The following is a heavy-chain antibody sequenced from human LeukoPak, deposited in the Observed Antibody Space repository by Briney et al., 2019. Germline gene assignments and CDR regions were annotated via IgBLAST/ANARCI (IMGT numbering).Heavy chain of an antibody. D-gene: IGHD3-22*01. CDR1: GGSISSGSYY. Sequence: SETLSLTCTVSGGSISSGSYYWSWIRQPAGKGLEWIGRIYTSGSTNYNPSLKSRVTISVDTSKNQFSLKLSPVTAADTAVYYCASYYYDSSGFPGWFDPWGQGTLVTVSS. J-gene: IGHJ5*02. V-gene: IGHV4-61*02. CDR3: ASYYYDSSGFPGWFDP. CDR2: IYTSGST.